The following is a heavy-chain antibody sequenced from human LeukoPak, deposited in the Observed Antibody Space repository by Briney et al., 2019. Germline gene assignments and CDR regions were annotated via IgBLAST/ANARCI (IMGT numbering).Heavy chain of an antibody. Sequence: PGGSLRLSCAASGFTFSSYAMHWVRQAPGKGLEWVTFIRNDGSNKYYADSVKGRFTISRDNSKNTLYLQMNSLRPEDTAVYYCANSNRGYFQHWGQGTLVTVSS. V-gene: IGHV3-30*02. J-gene: IGHJ1*01. D-gene: IGHD1-14*01. CDR1: GFTFSSYA. CDR2: IRNDGSNK. CDR3: ANSNRGYFQH.